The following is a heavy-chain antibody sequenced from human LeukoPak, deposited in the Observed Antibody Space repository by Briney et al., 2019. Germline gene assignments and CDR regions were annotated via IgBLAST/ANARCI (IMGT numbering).Heavy chain of an antibody. CDR1: GGSISSCY. CDR2: IHYSGSA. J-gene: IGHJ4*02. CDR3: ARAYNNNWYYFDY. D-gene: IGHD6-13*01. V-gene: IGHV4-39*01. Sequence: SETLSLTCTVSGGSISSCYWGWIRQPPGKGLEWIGSIHYSGSAYNNPSLKSRVTISVDTSKNQFSLKLSSVTAADTAVYYCARAYNNNWYYFDYWGQGTLVTVSS.